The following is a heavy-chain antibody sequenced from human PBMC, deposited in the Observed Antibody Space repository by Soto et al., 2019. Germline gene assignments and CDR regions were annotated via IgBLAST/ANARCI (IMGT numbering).Heavy chain of an antibody. V-gene: IGHV3-15*01. Sequence: PGGSLRLCCAASGLTLTDAWMNWLRQTPGKWLEWVGLIKSKTDGGTTDYAAPVKGRFIISIDDSKNILYLQMNGLKTEDQAVYYCSTAGHGHNVYWGXGTLVSVSS. CDR2: IKSKTDGGTT. CDR1: GLTLTDAW. CDR3: STAGHGHNVY. J-gene: IGHJ4*02.